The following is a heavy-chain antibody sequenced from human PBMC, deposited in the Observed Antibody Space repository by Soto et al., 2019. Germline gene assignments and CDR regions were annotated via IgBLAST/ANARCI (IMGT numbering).Heavy chain of an antibody. CDR1: GFTFSNSG. J-gene: IGHJ4*02. Sequence: EVQLVESGGGLVQPGGSLRLSCAASGFTFSNSGMNWVRQAPGKGLEWVAYISSSRSTIRYADSVKGRFTISRDNAKNSLFLQMNSLRDEDTAVYYCARDRGGAGATDYWGQGTLVTVSS. V-gene: IGHV3-48*02. CDR3: ARDRGGAGATDY. D-gene: IGHD1-26*01. CDR2: ISSSRSTI.